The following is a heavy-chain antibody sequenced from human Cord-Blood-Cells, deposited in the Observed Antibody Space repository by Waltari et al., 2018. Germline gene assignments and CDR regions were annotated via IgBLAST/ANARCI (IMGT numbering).Heavy chain of an antibody. D-gene: IGHD2-2*01. V-gene: IGHV4-34*01. J-gene: IGHJ5*02. CDR3: AREQDIVVVPAANWFDP. CDR2: INHSGST. CDR1: GGSFSGYY. Sequence: QVQLQQWGAGLLKSSETLSLTCAVYGGSFSGYYWRWIRQPPGKGLEWIGEINHSGSTNYNPSLKNRVTISVDTSKNQFSLKLSSVTAADTAVYYCAREQDIVVVPAANWFDPWGQGTLVTVSS.